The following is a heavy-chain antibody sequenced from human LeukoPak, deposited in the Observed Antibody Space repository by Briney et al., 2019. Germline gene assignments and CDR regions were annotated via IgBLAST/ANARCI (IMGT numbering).Heavy chain of an antibody. CDR2: IRYDGSNK. Sequence: RGSLRLSCAASGFTFSSYGMHWVRQAPGKGLEWVAFIRYDGSNKYYADSVKGRFTISRDNSKNTVYLQMNSLRAEDTAVYYCAAPGVPAATYYFDYWGQGTLVTVSS. V-gene: IGHV3-30*02. D-gene: IGHD2-2*01. CDR3: AAPGVPAATYYFDY. J-gene: IGHJ4*02. CDR1: GFTFSSYG.